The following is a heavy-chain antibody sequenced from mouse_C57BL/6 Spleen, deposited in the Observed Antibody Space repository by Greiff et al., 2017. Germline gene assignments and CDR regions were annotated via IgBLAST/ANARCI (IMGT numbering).Heavy chain of an antibody. V-gene: IGHV14-3*01. Sequence: VQLQQSVAELVRPGASVKLSCTASGFNIQNTYMHWVQQRPEQGLEWIGRIDPANGNTKYAPKFPGQATITADTTSNTAYLQRSSLTSEDTAIYYCARCDGYSWYFEVWGTGTTVTVSS. CDR1: GFNIQNTY. CDR3: ARCDGYSWYFEV. D-gene: IGHD2-3*01. CDR2: IDPANGNT. J-gene: IGHJ1*03.